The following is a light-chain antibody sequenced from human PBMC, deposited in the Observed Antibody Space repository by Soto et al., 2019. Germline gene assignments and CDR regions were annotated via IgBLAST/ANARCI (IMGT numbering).Light chain of an antibody. CDR2: DAS. CDR3: QQRSNWPKT. V-gene: IGKV3-11*01. CDR1: QSVSSY. Sequence: EIVLTQSPATLSLSPGERATLSCRASQSVSSYLAWYQQKPGQAPRLLVYDASNRATGIPARFSGSGSGTDFTLTISILEPEDFAVYYCQQRSNWPKTFGGGTKVEIK. J-gene: IGKJ4*01.